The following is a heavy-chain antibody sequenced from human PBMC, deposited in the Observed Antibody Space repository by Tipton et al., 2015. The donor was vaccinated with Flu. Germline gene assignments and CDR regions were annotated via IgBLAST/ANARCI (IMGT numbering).Heavy chain of an antibody. J-gene: IGHJ4*02. CDR2: FYYDVGT. CDR3: VRTKDGYTLSNFVY. CDR1: GASLGSSSYY. V-gene: IGHV4-39*07. Sequence: LRLSCTVSGASLGSSSYYWGWIRQPQGKGLEWIGSFYYDVGTYYNPSLNSRVTISVDESKNQFSLRLTSVTAADTAVYYCVRTKDGYTLSNFVYWGQGTLVTVSS. D-gene: IGHD5-24*01.